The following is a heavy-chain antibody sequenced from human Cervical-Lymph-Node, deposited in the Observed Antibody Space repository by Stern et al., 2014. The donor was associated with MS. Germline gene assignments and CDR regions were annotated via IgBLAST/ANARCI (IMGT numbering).Heavy chain of an antibody. D-gene: IGHD3-3*01. Sequence: VQLVESGGGVVQPGRSLRLSCAASGFTFSSYGMHWVRQAPGKGLEWVAVISYDGSNKYYAESVKGRFTISRDNSKNTLYLQMNSLRAEDTAVYYCAKEGRFLEWFPYYYGMDVWGQGTTVTVSS. CDR1: GFTFSSYG. V-gene: IGHV3-30*18. CDR3: AKEGRFLEWFPYYYGMDV. CDR2: ISYDGSNK. J-gene: IGHJ6*02.